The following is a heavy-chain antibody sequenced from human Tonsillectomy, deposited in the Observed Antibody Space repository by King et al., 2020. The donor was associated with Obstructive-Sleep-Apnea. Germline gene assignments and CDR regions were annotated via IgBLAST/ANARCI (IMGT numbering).Heavy chain of an antibody. CDR1: GGSISNYY. Sequence: QLQESGPGLVKPSETLSLTCTVSGGSISNYYWSWIRQPPGKGLEWIGYIYYSGSTNYNPSLKSRVTISVDTSKNQFSLRLSSVTAADTAVYYCAGGYYDSSGYSSYWYFDLWGRGTLVTFSS. CDR2: IYYSGST. V-gene: IGHV4-59*01. CDR3: AGGYYDSSGYSSYWYFDL. D-gene: IGHD3-22*01. J-gene: IGHJ2*01.